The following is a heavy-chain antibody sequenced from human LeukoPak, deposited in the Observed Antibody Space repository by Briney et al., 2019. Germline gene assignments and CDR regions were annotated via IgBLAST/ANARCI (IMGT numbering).Heavy chain of an antibody. CDR1: GFTVSSNY. CDR2: IYSGGST. V-gene: IGHV3-53*01. J-gene: IGHJ3*02. D-gene: IGHD1-26*01. Sequence: GGSLRLSCAASGFTVSSNYMSWVCQAPGKGLEWVSVIYSGGSTYYADSVKGRFTISRDNSKSTLYIQMNSLRAEDTAVYYCARVGGGSPYAFDIWGQGTMVTVSS. CDR3: ARVGGGSPYAFDI.